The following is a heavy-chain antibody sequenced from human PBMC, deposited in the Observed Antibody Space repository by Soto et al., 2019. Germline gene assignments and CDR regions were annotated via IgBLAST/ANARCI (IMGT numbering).Heavy chain of an antibody. J-gene: IGHJ3*02. V-gene: IGHV5-51*01. Sequence: HGESLKISCKGSGYSFTGYWIGWVRQVPGKGLEWMGIIYPGDSDTRYSPSFQGQVTISADKSISTAYLQWSSLKASDTAMYYCASFLTGYYKGDAFDIWGQGTMVTVSS. CDR1: GYSFTGYW. CDR3: ASFLTGYYKGDAFDI. D-gene: IGHD3-9*01. CDR2: IYPGDSDT.